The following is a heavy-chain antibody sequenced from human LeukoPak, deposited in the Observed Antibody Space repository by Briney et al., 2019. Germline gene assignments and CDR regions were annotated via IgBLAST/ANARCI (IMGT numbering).Heavy chain of an antibody. V-gene: IGHV3-21*01. Sequence: GGSLRLSCAASGFTFSSYSMNWVRQAPGKGLEWVSSISSSSSYIYYADSVKGRFTISRDNAKNSLYLQMNSLRAEDTAVYYCAREIYGSGSYYTDAFDFWGQGTMVTVSS. J-gene: IGHJ3*01. CDR3: AREIYGSGSYYTDAFDF. CDR1: GFTFSSYS. CDR2: ISSSSSYI. D-gene: IGHD3-10*01.